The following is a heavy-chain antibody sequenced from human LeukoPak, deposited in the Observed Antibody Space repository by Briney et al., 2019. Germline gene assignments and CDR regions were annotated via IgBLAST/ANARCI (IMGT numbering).Heavy chain of an antibody. V-gene: IGHV3-9*01. J-gene: IGHJ4*02. CDR1: GFTFDDYA. CDR3: AKGPNGDPDYFDY. Sequence: PGGSLRLSCAASGFTFDDYAVHWVRQAPGKGLEWASGISWNSGSIGYADSVKGRFTISRDNAKNSLYLQMNSLRAEDTALYYCAKGPNGDPDYFDYWGQGTLVTVSS. CDR2: ISWNSGSI. D-gene: IGHD4-17*01.